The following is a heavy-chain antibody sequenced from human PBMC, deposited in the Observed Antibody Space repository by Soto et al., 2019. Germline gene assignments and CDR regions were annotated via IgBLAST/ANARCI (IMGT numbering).Heavy chain of an antibody. CDR3: ARDRVESGYPEYFQH. D-gene: IGHD3-22*01. V-gene: IGHV3-53*01. CDR2: IYSGGST. J-gene: IGHJ1*01. CDR1: GFTGSSNY. Sequence: PGGSLRLSCAASGFTGSSNYMSWVRQAPGKGLEWVSVIYSGGSTYYADSVKGRFTISKNTLYLQMNSLRAEDTAVYYCARDRVESGYPEYFQHWGQGTLVTVSS.